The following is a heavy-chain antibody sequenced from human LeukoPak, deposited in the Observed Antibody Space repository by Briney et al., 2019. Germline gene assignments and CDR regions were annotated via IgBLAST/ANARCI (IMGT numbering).Heavy chain of an antibody. CDR3: ARDRSGYYDY. Sequence: SETLSLTCTVSGGSISSGGYYWSWIRQHPGKGLEWIGYIYYSGSTYYNPSLKSRVTISVDTSKNQFSLKLSSVTAADTDVYYCARDRSGYYDYWGQGTLVTVSS. V-gene: IGHV4-31*03. CDR2: IYYSGST. D-gene: IGHD3-22*01. CDR1: GGSISSGGYY. J-gene: IGHJ4*02.